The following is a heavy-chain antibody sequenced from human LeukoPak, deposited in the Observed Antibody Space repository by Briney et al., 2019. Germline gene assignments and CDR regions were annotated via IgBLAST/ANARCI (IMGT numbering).Heavy chain of an antibody. D-gene: IGHD2-15*01. Sequence: AGGSLRLSCAASGFTLTNYVMSWVRQAPGKGLEWVANIKQDESEKYYVGSVKGRFTISRDNAENSLYLQMNSLRAEDTAVYYCARVTGYCSAGSCFPFDYWGQGTLVTVSS. CDR2: IKQDESEK. J-gene: IGHJ4*02. V-gene: IGHV3-7*01. CDR3: ARVTGYCSAGSCFPFDY. CDR1: GFTLTNYV.